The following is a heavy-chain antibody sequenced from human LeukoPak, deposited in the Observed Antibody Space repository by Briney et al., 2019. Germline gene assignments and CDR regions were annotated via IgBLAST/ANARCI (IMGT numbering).Heavy chain of an antibody. J-gene: IGHJ3*02. CDR1: GFTFSDYY. Sequence: GGSLRLSCAASGFTFSDYYMSWIRQAPGKGLEWVSYISSSGSTIYYADSVKGRFTISRDNAKNSLYLQMNSLRAEDTAVYYCARDADSSGYPDAFDIWGQGTMVTVSS. D-gene: IGHD3-22*01. V-gene: IGHV3-11*04. CDR3: ARDADSSGYPDAFDI. CDR2: ISSSGSTI.